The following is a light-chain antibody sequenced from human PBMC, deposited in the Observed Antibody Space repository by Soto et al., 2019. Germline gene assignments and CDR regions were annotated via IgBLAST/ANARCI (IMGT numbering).Light chain of an antibody. V-gene: IGKV3-11*01. CDR2: DAS. CDR1: QSVSSY. Sequence: EIVLTQSPATLSLSPGERATLSCRASQSVSSYLAWYQQKPGQAPRLLIYDASNRATGIPARFSGSGSGTDLSLTISSLEPDDFAVYYCQQRSNWPLTFGGGNKVEIK. CDR3: QQRSNWPLT. J-gene: IGKJ4*01.